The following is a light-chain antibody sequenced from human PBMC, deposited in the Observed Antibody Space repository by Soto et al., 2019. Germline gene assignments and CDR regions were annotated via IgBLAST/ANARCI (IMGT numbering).Light chain of an antibody. CDR3: QHYNTYSCT. CDR2: DAS. Sequence: DIQMTQSPSTLSASVGDRVTITCRASQSINIWLAWYQQKAGKAPKLLIYDASTLETRVPSRFSGSGSGTEFTLTISALQPDDFASYYCQHYNTYSCTFGQGTKLEIK. J-gene: IGKJ2*02. CDR1: QSINIW. V-gene: IGKV1-5*01.